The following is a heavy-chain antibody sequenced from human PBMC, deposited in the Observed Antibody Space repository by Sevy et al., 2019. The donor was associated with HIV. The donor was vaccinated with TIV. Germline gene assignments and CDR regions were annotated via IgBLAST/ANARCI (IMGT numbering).Heavy chain of an antibody. CDR3: TTASLGYYDSSGYLPDRNAFDF. CDR1: GFTFNNAW. D-gene: IGHD3-22*01. CDR2: IKGKPDGGTT. J-gene: IGHJ3*01. V-gene: IGHV3-15*07. Sequence: GGSLRLSCAASGFTFNNAWMNWVRQAPGKGLEWVGHIKGKPDGGTTDYVAPVKGRFTITRNDSKNTLYLQMNSLKTENTAGYHCTTASLGYYDSSGYLPDRNAFDFWGQGTMVTVSS.